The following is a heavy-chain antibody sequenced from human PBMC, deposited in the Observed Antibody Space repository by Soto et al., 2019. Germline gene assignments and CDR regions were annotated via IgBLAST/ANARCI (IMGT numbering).Heavy chain of an antibody. D-gene: IGHD4-4*01. Sequence: HPGGSLRLSCAASGLIVSSNYMTWVRQAPGKGLEWVSVIYSGDSGDNTYHTGYAGSVKGRFTISRDSSKNTVYLQMNSLRAEDTAVYYCARDRADSESYFDHWGRGTLVTVSS. V-gene: IGHV3-53*01. CDR3: ARDRADSESYFDH. CDR2: IYSGDSGDNTYHT. J-gene: IGHJ4*02. CDR1: GLIVSSNY.